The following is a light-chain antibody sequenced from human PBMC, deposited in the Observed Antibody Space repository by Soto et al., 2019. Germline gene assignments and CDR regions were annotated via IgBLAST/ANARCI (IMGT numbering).Light chain of an antibody. V-gene: IGKV1D-12*01. CDR1: QGISSW. CDR2: AAS. Sequence: DIQMTQSPSSVSASVGDRITITCRASQGISSWLAWYQQKPGKAPKLLIYAASSLQSGVPSRFSGSGSGTHFTLTISSLQPEDFAVYYCQLYGISPHFGQGTRLEIK. J-gene: IGKJ5*01. CDR3: QLYGISPH.